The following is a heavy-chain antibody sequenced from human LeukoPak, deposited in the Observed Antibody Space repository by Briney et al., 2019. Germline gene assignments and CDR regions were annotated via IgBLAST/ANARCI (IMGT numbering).Heavy chain of an antibody. J-gene: IGHJ4*02. CDR3: ARVDIAARVPDY. CDR1: GYTFTGYY. Sequence: GASVKVCCKASGYTFTGYYMHWVRQAPGQGLEWMGWINPNSGGTNYAQKFQGRVTMTRDTSISTAYMELSRLRSDDTAVYYCARVDIAARVPDYWGQGTLVTVSS. CDR2: INPNSGGT. V-gene: IGHV1-2*02. D-gene: IGHD6-6*01.